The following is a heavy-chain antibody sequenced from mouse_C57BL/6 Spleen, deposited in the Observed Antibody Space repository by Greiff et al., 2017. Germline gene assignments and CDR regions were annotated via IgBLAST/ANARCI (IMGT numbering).Heavy chain of an antibody. CDR1: GYTFTSYT. Sequence: QVQLKQSGAELARPGASVKMSCKASGYTFTSYTMHWVKQRPGQGLEWIGYINPSSGYTKYNQKFKDKATLTADKSSSTAYMQLSSLASEDSAVYYCASASFAYWGQGTLVTVSA. CDR2: INPSSGYT. V-gene: IGHV1-4*01. CDR3: ASASFAY. J-gene: IGHJ3*01.